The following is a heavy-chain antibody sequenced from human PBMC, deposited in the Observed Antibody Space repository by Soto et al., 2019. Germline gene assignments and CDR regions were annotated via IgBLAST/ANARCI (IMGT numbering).Heavy chain of an antibody. Sequence: SETLSLTCTVSGGSISSYYWSWIRQPPGKGLEWIGYIYYSGSTNYNPSLKSRVTISVDTSKNQFSLKLSSVTAADTAVYYCARTGIRGADAFDIWGQGTMVTVSS. J-gene: IGHJ3*02. CDR1: GGSISSYY. CDR3: ARTGIRGADAFDI. CDR2: IYYSGST. D-gene: IGHD2-15*01. V-gene: IGHV4-59*01.